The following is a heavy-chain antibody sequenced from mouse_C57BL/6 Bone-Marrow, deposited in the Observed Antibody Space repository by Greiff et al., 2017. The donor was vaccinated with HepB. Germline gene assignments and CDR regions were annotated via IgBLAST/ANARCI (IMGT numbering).Heavy chain of an antibody. CDR1: GYTFTDYY. J-gene: IGHJ4*01. CDR2: INPYNGGT. Sequence: EVQLVESGPVLVKPGASVKMSCKASGYTFTDYYMNWVKQSHGKSLEWIGVINPYNGGTSYNQKFKGKATLTVDKSSSTAYMELNSLTSEDSAVYYCARGTNYYGSSIYAMDYWGQGTSVTVSS. V-gene: IGHV1-19*01. CDR3: ARGTNYYGSSIYAMDY. D-gene: IGHD1-1*01.